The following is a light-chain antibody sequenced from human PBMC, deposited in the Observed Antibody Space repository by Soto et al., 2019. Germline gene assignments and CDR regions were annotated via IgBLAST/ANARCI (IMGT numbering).Light chain of an antibody. Sequence: EIVLTQSPATLSLSPGERATLSCRASQSVSSYLAWYQQKPGQAPRLLIYDASNRATGIPARFSGSGSGTDFTLTISSLEPEDFAVYYCQQRSNWPPEPFGQGTKVEIK. CDR3: QQRSNWPPEP. V-gene: IGKV3-11*01. CDR1: QSVSSY. J-gene: IGKJ1*01. CDR2: DAS.